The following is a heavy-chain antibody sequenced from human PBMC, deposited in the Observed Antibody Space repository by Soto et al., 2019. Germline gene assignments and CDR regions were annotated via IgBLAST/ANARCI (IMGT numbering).Heavy chain of an antibody. CDR3: ARGRNSLSYYYYYYYMDV. Sequence: ASVKVSCKASGGTFSSYAISWVRQAPGQGLELMGLIIPICGTTGYAQKFQGRVTMTRSTSISTAYMELSSLRSEDTAVYYCARGRNSLSYYYYYYYMDVWGKGTTVTVSS. CDR2: IIPICGTT. D-gene: IGHD1-1*01. CDR1: GGTFSSYA. V-gene: IGHV1-8*02. J-gene: IGHJ6*03.